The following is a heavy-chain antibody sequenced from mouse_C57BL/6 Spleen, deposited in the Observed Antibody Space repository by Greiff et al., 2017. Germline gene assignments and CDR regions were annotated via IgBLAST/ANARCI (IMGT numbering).Heavy chain of an antibody. Sequence: VQLQQPGAELVKPGASVKLSCKASGYTFTSYWMHWVKQRPGQGLEWIGMIHPNSGSTNYNEKFKSKATMTVDKSSSTAYMQLSSLTSEDSAVYYCARWGYYDFYYAMDYWGQGTSVTVSS. J-gene: IGHJ4*01. CDR3: ARWGYYDFYYAMDY. V-gene: IGHV1-64*01. D-gene: IGHD2-3*01. CDR2: IHPNSGST. CDR1: GYTFTSYW.